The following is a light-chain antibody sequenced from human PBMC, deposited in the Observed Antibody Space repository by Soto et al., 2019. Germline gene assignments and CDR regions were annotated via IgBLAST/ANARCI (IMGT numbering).Light chain of an antibody. CDR3: QQYGSSPLT. J-gene: IGKJ4*01. CDR1: QSVSSSY. Sequence: EIVLTQSPGTLSLSPGERATLSCRASQSVSSSYLAWYQQKPGQAPRLLIYGASSRAIGIPDTFSGSGSGTDFTLTISILEPEDFAVYYCQQYGSSPLTFGGGTKVEIK. CDR2: GAS. V-gene: IGKV3-20*01.